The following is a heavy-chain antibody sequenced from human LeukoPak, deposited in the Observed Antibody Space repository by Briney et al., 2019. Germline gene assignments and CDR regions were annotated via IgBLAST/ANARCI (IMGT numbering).Heavy chain of an antibody. CDR1: GGTFSSYA. V-gene: IGHV1-69*10. CDR2: IIPILGIA. Sequence: GASVKVSCKASGGTFSSYAISWVRQAPGQGLEWMGRIIPILGIANYAQKFQGRVTITADKSTRTAYMELSSVRSEDTAVYYCARGSAIVVVPAAIRGCGMDVWGQGTTVTVS. CDR3: ARGSAIVVVPAAIRGCGMDV. J-gene: IGHJ6*02. D-gene: IGHD2-2*01.